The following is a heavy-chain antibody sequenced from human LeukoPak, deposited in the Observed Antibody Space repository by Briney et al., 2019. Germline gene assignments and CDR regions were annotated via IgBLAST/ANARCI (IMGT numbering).Heavy chain of an antibody. CDR2: ISSSGSTI. Sequence: GGSLRLSCAASGFTFSSYEMNWVRQAPGKGLEWVSYISSSGSTIYYADSVKGRFTISRDNAKNSLYLQMNSLRAEDTAVYYCARTGTKARGFDPRGQGTLVTVSS. CDR1: GFTFSSYE. J-gene: IGHJ5*02. V-gene: IGHV3-48*03. CDR3: ARTGTKARGFDP. D-gene: IGHD1-1*01.